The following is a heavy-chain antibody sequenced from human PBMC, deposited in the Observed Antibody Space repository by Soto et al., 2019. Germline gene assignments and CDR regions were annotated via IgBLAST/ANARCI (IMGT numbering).Heavy chain of an antibody. D-gene: IGHD6-19*01. V-gene: IGHV4-4*02. Sequence: SETLSLTCAVSGGSISSSNWWSWVRQPPGKGLEWIGEIYHSGSTDYNPSLKSRVTISVDKSKNQFSLKLSSVTAADTAVYYCARFRLGSGWYFDYWGQGTLVTVSS. CDR1: GGSISSSNW. CDR2: IYHSGST. CDR3: ARFRLGSGWYFDY. J-gene: IGHJ4*02.